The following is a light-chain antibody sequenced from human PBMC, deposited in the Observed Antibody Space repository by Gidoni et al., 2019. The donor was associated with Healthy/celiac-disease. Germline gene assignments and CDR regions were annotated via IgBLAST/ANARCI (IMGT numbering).Light chain of an antibody. CDR2: RDS. CDR3: QVCDSSTVV. Sequence: SYELTQPLSVSVALGQTARITCGGNNMGSKNVPWYQQNPGQAPVLVIYRDSNRPSGIPERFSGSNSGNTATLTSSRAQAGDEADYYCQVCDSSTVVFGGGTKLTVL. CDR1: NMGSKN. J-gene: IGLJ2*01. V-gene: IGLV3-9*01.